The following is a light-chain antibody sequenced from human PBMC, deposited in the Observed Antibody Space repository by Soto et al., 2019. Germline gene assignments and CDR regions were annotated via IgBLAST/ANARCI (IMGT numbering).Light chain of an antibody. CDR3: QQSYRSPPT. CDR2: AAS. J-gene: IGKJ1*01. CDR1: QSISNY. V-gene: IGKV1-39*01. Sequence: DIQMTQSPSSLSASIGDRVTITCRASQSISNYLNWYQQKPGKVPNLLIYAASSLQSGVPSRFSGSGSGTDFILTISSLQAEDIATYYCQQSYRSPPTFGQGTKVEIK.